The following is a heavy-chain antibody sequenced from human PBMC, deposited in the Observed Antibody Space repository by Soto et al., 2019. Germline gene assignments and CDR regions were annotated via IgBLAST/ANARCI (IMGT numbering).Heavy chain of an antibody. CDR2: IRSKANSYAT. V-gene: IGHV3-73*01. CDR3: TRRGDSSSWYSGNYGMDV. J-gene: IGHJ6*02. Sequence: QPGGSLRLSCAASGFTFSGSAMHWVRQASGKGLEWVGRIRSKANSYATAYAASVKGRFTISRGDSKNTAYLQMNSLKTEDTAVYHCTRRGDSSSWYSGNYGMDVWGQGTTVTVSS. CDR1: GFTFSGSA. D-gene: IGHD6-13*01.